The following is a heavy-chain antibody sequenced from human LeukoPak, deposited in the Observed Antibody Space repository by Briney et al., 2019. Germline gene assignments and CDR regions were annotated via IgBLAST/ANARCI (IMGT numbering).Heavy chain of an antibody. CDR1: GYTFTSYY. Sequence: ASVNVSCKESGYTFTSYYMHWVRQAPRQGLEGMGIINPIRCSTSYPQNFQSRVTMTRDMLTRKASMELSSLRSDATAVSYWARDHLQLERPRDYPTDWFDPCRQGHLAPVSS. CDR2: INPIRCST. D-gene: IGHD1-1*01. J-gene: IGHJ5*02. CDR3: ARDHLQLERPRDYPTDWFDP. V-gene: IGHV1-46*01.